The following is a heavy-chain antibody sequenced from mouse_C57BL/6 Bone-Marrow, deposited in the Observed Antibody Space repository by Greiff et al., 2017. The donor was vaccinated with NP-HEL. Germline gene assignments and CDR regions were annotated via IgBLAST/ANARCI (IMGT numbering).Heavy chain of an antibody. V-gene: IGHV5-4*01. CDR2: ISDGGSYT. D-gene: IGHD2-4*01. J-gene: IGHJ4*01. CDR1: GFTFSSYA. Sequence: EVQLVESGGGLVKPGGSLKLSCAASGFTFSSYAMSWVRQTPEKRLEWVATISDGGSYTYYPDNVKGRFTIARDNAKNNLYLQMSHLKSEDTAMYYCAREGSTMSSSYAMDYWGQGTSVTVSS. CDR3: AREGSTMSSSYAMDY.